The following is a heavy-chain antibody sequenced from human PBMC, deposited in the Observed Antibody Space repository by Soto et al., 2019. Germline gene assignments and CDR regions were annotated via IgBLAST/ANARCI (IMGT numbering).Heavy chain of an antibody. D-gene: IGHD3-16*02. J-gene: IGHJ4*02. V-gene: IGHV4-34*01. CDR1: GGSFSGYY. CDR2: INHSGST. CDR3: ARYVWGSYRSRPRFDY. Sequence: SETLSLTCAVYGGSFSGYYWSWIRQPPGKGLEWIGEINHSGSTNYNPSPKSRVTISVDTSKNQFSLKLSSVTAADTAVYYCARYVWGSYRSRPRFDYWGQGTLVTVS.